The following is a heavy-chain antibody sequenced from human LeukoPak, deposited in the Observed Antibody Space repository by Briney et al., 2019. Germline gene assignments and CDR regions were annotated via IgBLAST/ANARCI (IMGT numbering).Heavy chain of an antibody. Sequence: ASVKVSCKASGYTFTGYYMHWVRQAPGQGLEWMGWINPNSGGTNYAQKFQGRVTMTRDTPISTAYMELSRLRSDDTAVYYCAREVPYCSGGSCYSDYWGQGTLVTVSS. V-gene: IGHV1-2*02. D-gene: IGHD2-15*01. CDR1: GYTFTGYY. CDR3: AREVPYCSGGSCYSDY. J-gene: IGHJ4*02. CDR2: INPNSGGT.